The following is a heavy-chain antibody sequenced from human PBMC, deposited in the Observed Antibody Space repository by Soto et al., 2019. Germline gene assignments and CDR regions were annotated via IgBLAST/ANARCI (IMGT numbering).Heavy chain of an antibody. Sequence: SETLSLTCAVSGGPISSGGYSWSWIRQPPGKGLEWIGYIYHSGSTYYNPSLKSRVIISVHTSNDQFSLELSSVTAADTAVYYCARGLITGAPSSGSCYYFDYWGEETLVTVS. CDR1: GGPISSGGYS. CDR3: ARGLITGAPSSGSCYYFDY. D-gene: IGHD3-10*01. J-gene: IGHJ4*02. CDR2: IYHSGST. V-gene: IGHV4-30-2*01.